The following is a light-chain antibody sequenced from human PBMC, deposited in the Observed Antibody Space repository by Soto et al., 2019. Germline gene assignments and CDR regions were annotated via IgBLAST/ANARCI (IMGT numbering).Light chain of an antibody. V-gene: IGLV2-14*01. Sequence: QSALTQPASVSGSPGQSITISCTGTSSDVGGYNYVSWYQQHPGKAPKLMIYEVSNRPSGVSNRFSGSKSGNTASLTISGLQAEDEADYYCISYTSSSTPYAFGTGTKLTFL. CDR1: SSDVGGYNY. CDR3: ISYTSSSTPYA. J-gene: IGLJ1*01. CDR2: EVS.